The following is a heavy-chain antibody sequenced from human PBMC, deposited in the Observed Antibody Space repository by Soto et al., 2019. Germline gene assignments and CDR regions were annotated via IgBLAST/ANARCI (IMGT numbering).Heavy chain of an antibody. V-gene: IGHV1-69*02. CDR2: IIPILGIA. J-gene: IGHJ4*02. CDR3: ARSIRVNSGYDLGLDY. Sequence: QVQLVQSGAEVKKPGSSVKVSCKASGGTFSSYTISWVRQAPGQGLEWMGRIIPILGIANYAQKFQGRVTITADKSTSTAYMELSSLRSEDTAVYYCARSIRVNSGYDLGLDYWGQGTLFTVSS. D-gene: IGHD5-12*01. CDR1: GGTFSSYT.